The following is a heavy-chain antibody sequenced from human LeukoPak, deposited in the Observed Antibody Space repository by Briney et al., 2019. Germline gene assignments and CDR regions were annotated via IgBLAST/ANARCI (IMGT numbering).Heavy chain of an antibody. CDR3: AKRGSGYNHFDY. V-gene: IGHV3-23*01. CDR1: GFTFSSYG. J-gene: IGHJ4*02. CDR2: ISGSGGST. D-gene: IGHD3-3*01. Sequence: GGSLRLSCAASGFTFSSYGMSWVRQAPGKGLEWVSGISGSGGSTYYADSVKGRFTISRDNSKNTLYLQMNSLRAEDTAVYYWAKRGSGYNHFDYWGQGTLVTVSS.